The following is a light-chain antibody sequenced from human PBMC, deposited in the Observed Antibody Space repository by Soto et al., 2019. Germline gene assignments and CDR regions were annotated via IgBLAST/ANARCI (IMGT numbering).Light chain of an antibody. J-gene: IGKJ2*01. CDR2: GAS. CDR1: QRVNSSY. Sequence: EIVLTQSPDTLYLSPGEGATLSCRASQRVNSSYLAWYQQKPGQAPRLLISGASDRATGVPVRVSGSGSGTDFTLTISRLEPEDFAVYYCQQYVNSPVTFGQGTKLEIK. V-gene: IGKV3-20*01. CDR3: QQYVNSPVT.